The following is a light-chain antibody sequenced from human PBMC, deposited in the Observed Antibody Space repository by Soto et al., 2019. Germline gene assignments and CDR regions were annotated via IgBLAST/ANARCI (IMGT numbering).Light chain of an antibody. J-gene: IGLJ1*01. CDR2: DVY. CDR1: SSDVGAFNY. V-gene: IGLV2-14*03. Sequence: QSALTQPTSASGSPGQSITISCTGTSSDVGAFNYVSWYQQHPGKAPKLMIYDVYDRPSGVSYRFSGSKSGNTASLTISGLHGEDEADYYCSSYTISRTYIFGTGTKLTVL. CDR3: SSYTISRTYI.